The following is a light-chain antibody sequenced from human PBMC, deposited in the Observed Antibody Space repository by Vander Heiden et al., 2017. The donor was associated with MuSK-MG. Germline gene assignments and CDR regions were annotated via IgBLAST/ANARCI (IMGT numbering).Light chain of an antibody. V-gene: IGLV2-11*01. Sequence: QSALTQPRSVSGSPGQSVTISCTGTSSDVGGYNYVSWYQQHPGKAPKVMIYDVNKRPSGVPDRFSGSKSGNTASLTISGRQAEDEADYYCCSDAGSYNLVFGGGTKLTVL. CDR1: SSDVGGYNY. CDR3: CSDAGSYNLV. CDR2: DVN. J-gene: IGLJ3*02.